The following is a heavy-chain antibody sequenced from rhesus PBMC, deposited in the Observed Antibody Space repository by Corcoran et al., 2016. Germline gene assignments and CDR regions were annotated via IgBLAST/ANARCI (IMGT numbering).Heavy chain of an antibody. V-gene: IGHV4-169*01. CDR1: GGSISSSY. J-gene: IGHJ4*01. CDR3: ARWSSGWIDY. Sequence: QLQLQESGPGLVKPSETLSVTCAVSGGSISSSYWRWIRQAPGKGLEWIGYIYGSGSSTNYNPSLKSRGTLSVDTSKNQLSLKLSSVTTADTAVYYCARWSSGWIDYWGQGVLVTVSS. CDR2: IYGSGSST. D-gene: IGHD6-31*01.